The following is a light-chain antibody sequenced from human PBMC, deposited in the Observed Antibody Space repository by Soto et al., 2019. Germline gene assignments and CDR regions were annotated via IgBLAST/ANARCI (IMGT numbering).Light chain of an antibody. CDR2: QAS. CDR3: LQYQSYWT. CDR1: HSISRQ. Sequence: DIQMTQSPSTLSASVGDRVSVTCRASHSISRQLAWYQQKPGKAPNLLIYQASNLETGVPSRFSGSGYGTEFTHTISSLQPDDLATYYCLQYQSYWTFGQGTKVEVK. J-gene: IGKJ1*01. V-gene: IGKV1-5*03.